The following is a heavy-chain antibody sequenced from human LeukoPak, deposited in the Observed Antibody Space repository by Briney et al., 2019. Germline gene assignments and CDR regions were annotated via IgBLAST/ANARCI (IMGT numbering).Heavy chain of an antibody. V-gene: IGHV3-53*05. CDR3: AKDSLAPRHYSSGWYGFDY. D-gene: IGHD6-19*01. CDR2: IYNDGST. Sequence: GGSLRLSCAASGLTFSSSYMSWVRQAPGKGLEWVSVIYNDGSTYITDSMKGRFTISRDNSKNSLYLQMNRLRTEDTALYYCAKDSLAPRHYSSGWYGFDYWGQGTLVTVSS. CDR1: GLTFSSSY. J-gene: IGHJ4*02.